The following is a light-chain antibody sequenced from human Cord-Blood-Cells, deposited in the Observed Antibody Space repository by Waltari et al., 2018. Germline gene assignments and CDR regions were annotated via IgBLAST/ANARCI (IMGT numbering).Light chain of an antibody. CDR2: DAS. J-gene: IGKJ2*03. CDR3: QQRSNWYS. V-gene: IGKV3-11*01. CDR1: QSVSSN. Sequence: EIVLTQSPATLSLSPGERATLSCRASQSVSSNLAWYQQKPGQAPRLLIYDASNRATGIQARFSGSWSGTHFNLTISALEPDDFAVHYGQQRSNWYSFGQGTKLEIK.